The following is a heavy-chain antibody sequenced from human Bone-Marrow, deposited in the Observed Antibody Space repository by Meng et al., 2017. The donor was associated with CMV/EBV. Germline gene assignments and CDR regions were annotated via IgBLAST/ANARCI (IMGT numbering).Heavy chain of an antibody. CDR2: IYYSGST. D-gene: IGHD6-6*01. CDR1: GGSISSYY. J-gene: IGHJ3*02. V-gene: IGHV4-59*01. CDR3: ARKYSSSSILDAFDI. Sequence: SETLSLTCTVSGGSISSYYWSWIRQPPGKGLEWIGYIYYSGSTNYNPSLKSRVTISVDTSKNQFSLKLSSVTAADTAVYYCARKYSSSSILDAFDIWGQGTMVTASS.